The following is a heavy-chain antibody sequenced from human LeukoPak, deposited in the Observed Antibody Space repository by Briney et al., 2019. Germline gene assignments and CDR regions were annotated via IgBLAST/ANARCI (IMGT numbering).Heavy chain of an antibody. Sequence: SETLSLTCAVYGGSFSGYYWSWIRKPPGKGLEWIGEINHSGSTNYNPSLKSRVTISVDTSKNQFSLKLSSVTAADTAVYYCARDRILTGYYYDAFDIWGQGTMVTVSS. J-gene: IGHJ3*02. CDR2: INHSGST. CDR3: ARDRILTGYYYDAFDI. D-gene: IGHD3-9*01. V-gene: IGHV4-34*01. CDR1: GGSFSGYY.